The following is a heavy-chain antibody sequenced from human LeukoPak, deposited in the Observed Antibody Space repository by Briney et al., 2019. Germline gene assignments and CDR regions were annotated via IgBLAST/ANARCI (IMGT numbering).Heavy chain of an antibody. J-gene: IGHJ6*02. CDR2: IYHSGST. Sequence: SETLSLTCAVSGGSISSGGYSWSWIRQPPGKGLEWIGYIYHSGSTYYNPSLKSRVTISVDRSKNQFSLKLSSVTAADTAVYYCASGDYYYGMDVWGQGTTVPVSS. CDR1: GGSISSGGYS. V-gene: IGHV4-30-2*01. D-gene: IGHD3-16*01. CDR3: ASGDYYYGMDV.